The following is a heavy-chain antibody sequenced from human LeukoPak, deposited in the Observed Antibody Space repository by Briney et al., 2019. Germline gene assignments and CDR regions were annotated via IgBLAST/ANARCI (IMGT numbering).Heavy chain of an antibody. D-gene: IGHD6-25*01. CDR2: ISRSSSPI. J-gene: IGHJ4*02. V-gene: IGHV3-48*04. CDR3: ARDGDLTPAVPFDY. Sequence: HPGGSLRLSCAASGFSFSDYSMNWVRQAPGKGLEWVSYISRSSSPIYYADSVKGRFTISRDNAKNSLYLQMNSLRAEDTAVYYCARDGDLTPAVPFDYWGQGTLVTVSS. CDR1: GFSFSDYS.